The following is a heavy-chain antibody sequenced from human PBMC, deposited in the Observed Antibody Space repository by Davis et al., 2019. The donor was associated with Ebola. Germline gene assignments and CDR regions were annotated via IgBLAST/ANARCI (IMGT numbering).Heavy chain of an antibody. D-gene: IGHD4-23*01. CDR2: INQRGTEQ. Sequence: GGSLRLSCAGSGFTFSSYSMSWVRQAPGKGLEWVANINQRGTEQNYVDSVRGRFTISRDNARNSVYLQLNSLRVEDTAVYFCVSCYHYGGNKFYDYWGQGTLITVSS. CDR3: VSCYHYGGNKFYDY. J-gene: IGHJ4*02. V-gene: IGHV3-7*01. CDR1: GFTFSSYS.